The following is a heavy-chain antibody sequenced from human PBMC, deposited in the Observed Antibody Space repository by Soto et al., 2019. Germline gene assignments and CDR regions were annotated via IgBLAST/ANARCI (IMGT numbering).Heavy chain of an antibody. CDR3: AAVPVLRFLKWLPAYFDY. CDR1: GLMFTRSA. V-gene: IGHV1-58*01. Sequence: SVKVSFKTCGLMFTRSAVQWLRQARGQRLEWIGWLVVGSGNTHYAQHFQERVTLTRDMSTGTAYMELSSLRSEDTAVYYCAAVPVLRFLKWLPAYFDYWGQGTLVTVSS. CDR2: LVVGSGNT. J-gene: IGHJ4*02. D-gene: IGHD3-3*01.